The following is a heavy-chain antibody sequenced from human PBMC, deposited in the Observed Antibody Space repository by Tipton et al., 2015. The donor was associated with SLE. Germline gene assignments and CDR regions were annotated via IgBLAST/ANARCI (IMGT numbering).Heavy chain of an antibody. V-gene: IGHV4-59*01. CDR1: GGSISSYY. CDR2: IYYSGST. D-gene: IGHD6-13*01. J-gene: IGHJ6*02. Sequence: TLSLTCTVSGGSISSYYWSWIRQPPGKGLEWIGYIYYSGSTNYNPSLKSRVTISVDTSKNQFSLKLSSVTAADTAVYYCARAPIAAPTGHYYGMDVWGRGTTVTVSS. CDR3: ARAPIAAPTGHYYGMDV.